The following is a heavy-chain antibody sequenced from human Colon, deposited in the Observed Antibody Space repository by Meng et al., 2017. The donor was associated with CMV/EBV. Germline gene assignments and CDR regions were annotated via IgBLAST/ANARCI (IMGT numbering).Heavy chain of an antibody. J-gene: IGHJ4*02. Sequence: VQCVQSGAEVKKPAASVTISCTASGYSFTAYYIHWVRQAPGQGLEWMGVSHPTGGSRNYAQKFQGRVTMTRDTSTATEYMELSSLGFDDTAVYFCARALGDSYGRGFLDYWGQGTLVTVSS. CDR3: ARALGDSYGRGFLDY. CDR2: SHPTGGSR. CDR1: GYSFTAYY. D-gene: IGHD5-18*01. V-gene: IGHV1-46*01.